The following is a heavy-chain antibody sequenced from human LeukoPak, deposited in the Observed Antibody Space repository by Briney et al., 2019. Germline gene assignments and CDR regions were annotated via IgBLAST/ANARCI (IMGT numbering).Heavy chain of an antibody. Sequence: SVKVSCKASGGTFSSYAISWVRQAPGQGLEWMGGIIPIFGTANYAQKFQGRVTITADESTSTAYMELSSLRSEDTAVYYFSSRSRYCNRTSFPKGGYYWGQGTLVTVSS. V-gene: IGHV1-69*13. J-gene: IGHJ4*02. CDR3: SSRSRYCNRTSFPKGGYY. CDR2: IIPIFGTA. CDR1: GGTFSSYA. D-gene: IGHD2-2*01.